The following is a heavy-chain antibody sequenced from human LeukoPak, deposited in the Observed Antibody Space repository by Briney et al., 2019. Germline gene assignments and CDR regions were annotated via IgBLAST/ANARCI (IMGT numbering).Heavy chain of an antibody. Sequence: GASVKVSGKASGYTFTNYAISWVRQAPGQGLEWLGWISAYNGDTNYAQNLQGRVTMTTDTSTSTAYMELRSLRSDDTAVYYCARKPTSRPLDYWGQGTLVTVSS. CDR3: ARKPTSRPLDY. V-gene: IGHV1-18*01. CDR2: ISAYNGDT. CDR1: GYTFTNYA. D-gene: IGHD2-2*01. J-gene: IGHJ4*02.